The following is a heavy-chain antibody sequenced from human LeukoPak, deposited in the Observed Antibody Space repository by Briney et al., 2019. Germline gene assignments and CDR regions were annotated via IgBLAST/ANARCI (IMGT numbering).Heavy chain of an antibody. Sequence: PSETLSLTCTVSGGSISSSSYYWGWIRQPPGKGLEWIGSIYYSGSTYYNPSLKSRVTISVDTSKNQFSLKLSSVTAADTAVYYCARTRYYDILIGYYPIDSRGQGTLVTVSS. J-gene: IGHJ4*02. CDR3: ARTRYYDILIGYYPIDS. V-gene: IGHV4-39*01. D-gene: IGHD3-9*01. CDR1: GGSISSSSYY. CDR2: IYYSGST.